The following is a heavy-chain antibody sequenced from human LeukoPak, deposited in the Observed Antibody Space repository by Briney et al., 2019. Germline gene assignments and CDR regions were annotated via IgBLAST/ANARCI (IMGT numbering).Heavy chain of an antibody. CDR2: INPSGGST. CDR1: GYTFTSYY. Sequence: ASVKVSCKASGYTFTSYYMHWVRQAPGQGLEWMGIINPSGGSTSYAQKFQGRVTITRDTSTSTVYMELSSLRSEDTAVYYCARDGSSSSSAASDYYYYGMDVWGQGTTVTVSS. J-gene: IGHJ6*02. D-gene: IGHD6-13*01. CDR3: ARDGSSSSSAASDYYYYGMDV. V-gene: IGHV1-46*01.